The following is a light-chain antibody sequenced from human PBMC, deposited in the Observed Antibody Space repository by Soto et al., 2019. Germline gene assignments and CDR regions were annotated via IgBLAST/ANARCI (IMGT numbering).Light chain of an antibody. CDR3: QQYESAPLT. V-gene: IGKV3-20*01. Sequence: EIVLTQSPGTPSLSPGERATLSCRASQSVSSTYLDWYQQKPGQAPRLLIYGASSRATGIPDRFSGSGSGTDFTLTISRLEPEDFAVYYCQQYESAPLTFGGGTKVEIK. CDR1: QSVSSTY. CDR2: GAS. J-gene: IGKJ4*01.